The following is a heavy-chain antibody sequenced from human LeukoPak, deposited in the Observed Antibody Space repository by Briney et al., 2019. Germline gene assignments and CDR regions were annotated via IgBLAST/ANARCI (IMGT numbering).Heavy chain of an antibody. D-gene: IGHD3-22*01. CDR2: IFPGDSDT. Sequence: GEPLEISCQGSGSLFTSYWIGWVRQMPGKGLEWLGGIFPGDSDTTYNPSFQGQVTISADKSISPSSLKLSRLRSDDRAVYYCARSRIVVVEDAFDIWGEGTMVTVSS. V-gene: IGHV5-51*01. CDR1: GSLFTSYW. J-gene: IGHJ3*02. CDR3: ARSRIVVVEDAFDI.